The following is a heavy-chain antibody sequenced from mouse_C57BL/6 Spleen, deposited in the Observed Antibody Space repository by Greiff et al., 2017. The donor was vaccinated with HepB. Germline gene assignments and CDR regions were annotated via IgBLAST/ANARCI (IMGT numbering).Heavy chain of an antibody. V-gene: IGHV5-9*01. CDR2: ISGGGGNT. J-gene: IGHJ1*03. CDR1: GFTFSSYT. CDR3: ARRSLDWDGYFDV. Sequence: EVQLVESGGGLVKPGGSLKLSCAASGFTFSSYTMSWVRQTPEKRLEWVATISGGGGNTYYPDSVKGRFTISRDNAKNTLYLQMSSLRSEDTALYYCARRSLDWDGYFDVWGTGTTVTVSS. D-gene: IGHD4-1*01.